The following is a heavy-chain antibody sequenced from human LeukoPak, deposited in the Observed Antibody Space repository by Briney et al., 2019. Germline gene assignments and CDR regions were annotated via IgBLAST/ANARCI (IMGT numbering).Heavy chain of an antibody. CDR3: ARNLQQPFDY. CDR2: SRNRANSYTT. J-gene: IGHJ4*02. D-gene: IGHD6-13*01. Sequence: GGSLRLSCAASGFTLSDHYIDWVRQAPGKGLEWVGRSRNRANSYTTEYAASVRGRFTISRDDSKNSLYMQMNSLKTEDTAVYYCARNLQQPFDYWGQGTLVTVSS. CDR1: GFTLSDHY. V-gene: IGHV3-72*01.